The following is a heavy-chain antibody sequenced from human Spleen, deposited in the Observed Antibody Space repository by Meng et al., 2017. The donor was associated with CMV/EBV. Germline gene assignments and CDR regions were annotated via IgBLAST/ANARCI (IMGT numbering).Heavy chain of an antibody. CDR1: CISSGDYY. V-gene: IGHV4-30-4*08. CDR2: TYYNGRS. CDR3: ARTQDCTSTSCYTGFDP. Sequence: CISSGDYYWSWIRQPPGKGLEWIGFTYYNGRSYYHPSHKSRVTMSVDTSKNQFSLRLSSVTAADTAVYYCARTQDCTSTSCYTGFDPWGQGTLVTVSS. J-gene: IGHJ5*02. D-gene: IGHD2-2*01.